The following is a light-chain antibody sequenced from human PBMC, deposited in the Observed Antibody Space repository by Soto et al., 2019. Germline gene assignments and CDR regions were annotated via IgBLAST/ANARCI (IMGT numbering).Light chain of an antibody. CDR3: SSYAGSNMVV. CDR1: SSDVGGYNY. V-gene: IGLV2-8*01. J-gene: IGLJ2*01. Sequence: QSVLTQPPSPSGSPGQSVTISCTGTSSDVGGYNYVSWYQQHPGKAPKLMIYEVSKRPSGVPDRFSGSKSGNTASLTVSGLQAEDEADYYCSSYAGSNMVVFGGGTKLTVL. CDR2: EVS.